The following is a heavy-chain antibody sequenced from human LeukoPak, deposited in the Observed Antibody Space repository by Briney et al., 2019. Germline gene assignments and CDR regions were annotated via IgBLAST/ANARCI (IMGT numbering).Heavy chain of an antibody. CDR2: ISGSGGST. V-gene: IGHV3-23*01. J-gene: IGHJ4*02. Sequence: PGGSLRLSCAASGFTFSSYWMSWVRQAPGKGLEWVSAISGSGGSTYYADSVKGRFTISRDNSKNTLYLQMNSLRAEDTAVYYCAKDASGWYRGEAYFDYWGQGTLVTVSS. CDR3: AKDASGWYRGEAYFDY. CDR1: GFTFSSYW. D-gene: IGHD6-19*01.